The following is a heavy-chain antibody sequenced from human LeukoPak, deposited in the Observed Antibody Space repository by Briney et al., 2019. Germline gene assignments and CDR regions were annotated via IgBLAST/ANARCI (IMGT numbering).Heavy chain of an antibody. CDR2: IRRKTDGETT. CDR1: GFTFNNVW. J-gene: IGHJ4*02. D-gene: IGHD2-21*01. CDR3: VTDLVIKGYFDY. Sequence: GGSLRLSCAASGFTFNNVWMSWVRQVPGKGLEWVGRIRRKTDGETTDHAAPVKGRFTISRDDSKNTLYLQMNSLKTEDTAVYYCVTDLVIKGYFDYWGQGALVTVSS. V-gene: IGHV3-15*01.